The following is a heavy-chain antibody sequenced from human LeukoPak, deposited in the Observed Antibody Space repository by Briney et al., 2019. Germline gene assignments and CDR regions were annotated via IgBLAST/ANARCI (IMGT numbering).Heavy chain of an antibody. CDR3: AKEEGYCSSTSCLYYFDY. CDR2: ISGSGGST. D-gene: IGHD2-2*01. J-gene: IGHJ4*02. CDR1: GFTFSSYA. V-gene: IGHV3-23*01. Sequence: GGSLRLSCAVSGFTFSSYAMSWVRQAPGKGLEWVSAISGSGGSTYYADSVKGRFTISRDNSKNTLYLQMNSLRAEDTAVYYCAKEEGYCSSTSCLYYFDYWGQGTLVTVSS.